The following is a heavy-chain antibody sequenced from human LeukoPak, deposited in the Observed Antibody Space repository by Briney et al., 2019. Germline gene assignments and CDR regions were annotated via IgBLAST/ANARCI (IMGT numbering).Heavy chain of an antibody. V-gene: IGHV3-23*01. J-gene: IGHJ6*03. CDR2: ISGSGGST. CDR3: ARGGRRFQGYSSSKAYYYYYMDV. D-gene: IGHD6-6*01. CDR1: GFTFRSYA. Sequence: GGSLRLSCAASGFTFRSYAMSWVRQAPGKGLEWVSAISGSGGSTYYADSVKGRFTISRDNSKNTLDLQMNSLRAEDTAVYYCARGGRRFQGYSSSKAYYYYYMDVWGKGTTVTVSS.